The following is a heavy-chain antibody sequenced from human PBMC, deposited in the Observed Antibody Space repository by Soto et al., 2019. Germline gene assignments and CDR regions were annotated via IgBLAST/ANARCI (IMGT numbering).Heavy chain of an antibody. CDR3: ARLSTIWTYFYY. V-gene: IGHV3-13*01. CDR1: GFTFSAYD. D-gene: IGHD1-1*01. Sequence: GGSLRLSCEASGFTFSAYDMHWVRQSPGKGLEWVSGIGRAGDTYYADSVRGRFTTSRDNAKNSVYLQMNSLRAGDTAVYYCARLSTIWTYFYYWGQGSLVTVSS. J-gene: IGHJ4*02. CDR2: IGRAGDT.